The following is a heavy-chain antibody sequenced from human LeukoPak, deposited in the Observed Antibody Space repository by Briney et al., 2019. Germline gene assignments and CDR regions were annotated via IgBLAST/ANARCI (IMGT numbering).Heavy chain of an antibody. CDR1: GGSFSGYY. J-gene: IGHJ5*02. Sequence: SPSETLSLTCAVYGGSFSGYYWAWIRQPPGKGLEWIGSISYSGSTYYSPSLKSRVTISVDASKRQFSLKLSSVTAADTAVYYCARDKLPTMGITGVDPWGQGTLVTVSS. D-gene: IGHD1-20*01. CDR3: ARDKLPTMGITGVDP. CDR2: ISYSGST. V-gene: IGHV4-34*01.